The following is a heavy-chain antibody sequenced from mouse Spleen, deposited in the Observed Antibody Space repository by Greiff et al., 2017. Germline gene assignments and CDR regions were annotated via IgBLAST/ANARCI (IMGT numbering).Heavy chain of an antibody. CDR1: GYSFTGYY. D-gene: IGHD1-1*01. CDR2: NNPSTGGT. J-gene: IGHJ3*01. CDR3: ARRYGSSYGGAY. V-gene: IGHV1-42*01. Sequence: VKLQESGPELVKPGASVKIFCKASGYSFTGYYMNWVKQSPEKSLEWIGENNPSTGGTTYNQKFKAKATLTVDKSSSADYMQRKSLTSEDAAVYYCARRYGSSYGGAYWGQGTLVTVSA.